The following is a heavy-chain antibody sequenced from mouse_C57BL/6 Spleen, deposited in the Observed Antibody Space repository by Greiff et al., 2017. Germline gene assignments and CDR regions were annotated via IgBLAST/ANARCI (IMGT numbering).Heavy chain of an antibody. Sequence: EVKLVESGGGLVKPGGSLKLSCAASGFTFSSYAMSWVRQTPEKRLEWVATISDGGSYTYYPDNVKGRFTISRDNAKNNLYLQMSHLKSEDTAMYDCAREAYYDYDGGFDYWGQGTTLTVSS. V-gene: IGHV5-4*01. CDR1: GFTFSSYA. J-gene: IGHJ2*01. CDR2: ISDGGSYT. CDR3: AREAYYDYDGGFDY. D-gene: IGHD2-4*01.